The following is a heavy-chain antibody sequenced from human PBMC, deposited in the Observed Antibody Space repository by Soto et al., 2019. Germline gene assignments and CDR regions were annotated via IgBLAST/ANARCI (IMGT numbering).Heavy chain of an antibody. J-gene: IGHJ1*01. Sequence: QVQLQQWGAGLLKPSETLSLTCAVYGGSFSGYYWSWIRQPPGKGLEWIGEINHSGSTNYNPSLKSRVTISVDTSKNQFSLKLSSVTAADTAVYYCARDKFPAMVRGVNVGFQHWGQGTPVTVSS. V-gene: IGHV4-34*01. D-gene: IGHD3-10*01. CDR3: ARDKFPAMVRGVNVGFQH. CDR1: GGSFSGYY. CDR2: INHSGST.